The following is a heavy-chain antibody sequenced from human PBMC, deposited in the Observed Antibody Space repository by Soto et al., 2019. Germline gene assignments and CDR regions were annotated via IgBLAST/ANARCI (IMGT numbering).Heavy chain of an antibody. CDR2: ISSSGTTI. V-gene: IGHV3-11*01. D-gene: IGHD1-26*01. CDR1: GFTFSDYY. J-gene: IGHJ4*02. CDR3: PTSGLGATTTSDY. Sequence: QGQLVESGGGLVKPGGSLRLSCAASGFTFSDYYMSWIRQAPGKGLEWVSYISSSGTTIYYADSVKGRFAISRDDAKNSLYRQMNSLRAENTAVYYGPTSGLGATTTSDYWVQGPWSPSPQ.